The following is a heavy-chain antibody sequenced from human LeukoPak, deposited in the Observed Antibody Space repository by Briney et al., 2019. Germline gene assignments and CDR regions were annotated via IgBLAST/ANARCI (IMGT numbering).Heavy chain of an antibody. J-gene: IGHJ6*02. Sequence: GGSLRLSCAASGFSFSSYGVHWVRQAPGKGLEWVAVISYDGSNKYYADSVKGRFTISRDNSKNTLYLQMNSLRAEDTAVYYCAKGGLSTTVTTHGMDVWGQGTTVTVSS. D-gene: IGHD4-17*01. CDR3: AKGGLSTTVTTHGMDV. CDR1: GFSFSSYG. V-gene: IGHV3-30*18. CDR2: ISYDGSNK.